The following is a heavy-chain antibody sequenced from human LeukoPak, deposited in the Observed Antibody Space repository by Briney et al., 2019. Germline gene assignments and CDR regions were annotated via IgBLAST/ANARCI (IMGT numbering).Heavy chain of an antibody. CDR3: ASGSTTVVTSYFDY. V-gene: IGHV1-69*05. CDR1: GGTFSSYA. Sequence: ASVKVSCKASGGTFSSYAISWVRQAPGQGLEWMGGIIPIFGTANYAQKFQGRVTMTRDTSTSTVYMELSSLRSEDTAVYYCASGSTTVVTSYFDYWGQGTLVTVSS. D-gene: IGHD4-23*01. J-gene: IGHJ4*02. CDR2: IIPIFGTA.